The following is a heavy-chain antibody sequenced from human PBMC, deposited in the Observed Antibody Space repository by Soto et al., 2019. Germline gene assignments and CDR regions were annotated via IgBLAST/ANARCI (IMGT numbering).Heavy chain of an antibody. D-gene: IGHD4-17*01. CDR2: ISWNSGSI. CDR3: AKDINAYGDYFDY. J-gene: IGHJ4*02. CDR1: GFTFDDYA. V-gene: IGHV3-9*01. Sequence: EVQLVESGGGLVQPGRSLRLSCAASGFTFDDYAMHWVRQAPGKGLEWVSGISWNSGSIGYADSVKGRYTISRDNAKNSLYLQMNSLRAEDTALYYCAKDINAYGDYFDYWGQGTLVTVSS.